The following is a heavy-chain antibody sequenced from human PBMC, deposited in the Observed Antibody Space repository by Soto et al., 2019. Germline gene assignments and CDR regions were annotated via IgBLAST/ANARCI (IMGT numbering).Heavy chain of an antibody. CDR1: GYTFTSYY. Sequence: ASVKVSCKASGYTFTSYYMHWVRQAPGQGLEWMGIINPSGGSTSYAQKFQGRVTMTRDTAKKQISLKLSSVTAADTAVYYCARGLILWFGELSRRGGYYYYMDVWGKGTSVTVSS. CDR2: INPSGGST. J-gene: IGHJ6*03. CDR3: ARGLILWFGELSRRGGYYYYMDV. V-gene: IGHV1-46*01. D-gene: IGHD3-10*01.